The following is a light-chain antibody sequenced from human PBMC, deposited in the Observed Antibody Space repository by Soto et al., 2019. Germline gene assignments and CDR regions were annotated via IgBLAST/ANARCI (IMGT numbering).Light chain of an antibody. CDR1: SSNIGGNS. CDR3: GSWDSSLSADV. CDR2: DDN. Sequence: QSAMTQPPSVSAAPGQKVTISCSGSSSNIGGNSVSWYQQLPGTAPKLLIYDDNKRPSGIPDRFSGSKSGTSATPGITGFQTGDEDDYYCGSWDSSLSADVFGTGTKVTVL. J-gene: IGLJ1*01. V-gene: IGLV1-51*01.